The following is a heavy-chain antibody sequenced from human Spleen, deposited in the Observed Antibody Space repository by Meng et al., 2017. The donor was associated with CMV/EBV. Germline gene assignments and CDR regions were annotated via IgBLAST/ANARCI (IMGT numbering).Heavy chain of an antibody. J-gene: IGHJ5*02. CDR1: GDTIRNGGNY. D-gene: IGHD1-14*01. CDR3: ARGYPWHPGS. CDR2: IYSSGTT. Sequence: LRLSCTVSGDTIRNGGNYWSWFRQHPGKGLEWIGHIYSSGTTYYNPSLKSRVTISIDTSKNQFSLNLSSVTVADTAVYYCARGYPWHPGSWGQGTLVTVSS. V-gene: IGHV4-31*03.